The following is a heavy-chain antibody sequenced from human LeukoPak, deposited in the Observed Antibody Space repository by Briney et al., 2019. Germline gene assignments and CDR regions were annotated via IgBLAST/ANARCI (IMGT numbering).Heavy chain of an antibody. J-gene: IGHJ4*02. V-gene: IGHV4-34*01. CDR2: INHSGST. CDR3: ARVLEAASFDY. D-gene: IGHD6-25*01. CDR1: GGSFSGYY. Sequence: SETLSLTCAVYGGSFSGYYWSWIRQPPGKGLEWIGEINHSGSTNYNPSLKSRVTISVDTSKNQFSLKLSSVTAADTAVYYCARVLEAASFDYWGQGILVTVSS.